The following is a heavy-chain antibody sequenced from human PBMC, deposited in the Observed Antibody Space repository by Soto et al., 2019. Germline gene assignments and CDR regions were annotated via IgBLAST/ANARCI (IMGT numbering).Heavy chain of an antibody. Sequence: SETLCHTYFVSGGSINVNSDYWGWIRQAPGKGLEWIWNVYYSGSTNYNPSLKSRVTISIDTSKNQFSLKLSSVTAADTAVYYCARRGTTGYCSGDTCYSGALDIWGQGTMVTVSS. CDR3: ARRGTTGYCSGDTCYSGALDI. CDR2: VYYSGST. CDR1: GGSINVNSDY. J-gene: IGHJ3*02. V-gene: IGHV4-39*01. D-gene: IGHD2-15*01.